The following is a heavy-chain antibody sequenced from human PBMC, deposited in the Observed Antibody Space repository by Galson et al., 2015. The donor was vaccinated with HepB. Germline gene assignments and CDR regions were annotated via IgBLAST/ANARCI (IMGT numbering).Heavy chain of an antibody. CDR3: AKVVRHNWNVDCCDY. D-gene: IGHD1-1*01. CDR2: ISGSGAST. CDR1: GFTFSNYA. V-gene: IGHV3-23*01. J-gene: IGHJ4*02. Sequence: SLRLSCAASGFTFSNYAMNWVRQAPGKGLEWVSTISGSGASTYYADSVKGRFTISRDNSKNSLHLQMNSLRAEDTAVYYRAKVVRHNWNVDCCDYWGQGTLVTVSS.